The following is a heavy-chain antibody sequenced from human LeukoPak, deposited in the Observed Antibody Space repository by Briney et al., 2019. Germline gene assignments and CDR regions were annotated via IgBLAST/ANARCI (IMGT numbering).Heavy chain of an antibody. V-gene: IGHV4-59*01. CDR2: IYYSGST. CDR1: GGSISSYY. D-gene: IGHD3-22*01. J-gene: IGHJ3*02. Sequence: PSETLSLTCIVSGGSISSYYWSWIRQHPGKGLEWIGYIYYSGSTNYNPSLKSRVTISVDTSKNQFSLKLSSVTAADTAVYYCARVPYDSSGYYGYGAFDIWGQGTMVTVSS. CDR3: ARVPYDSSGYYGYGAFDI.